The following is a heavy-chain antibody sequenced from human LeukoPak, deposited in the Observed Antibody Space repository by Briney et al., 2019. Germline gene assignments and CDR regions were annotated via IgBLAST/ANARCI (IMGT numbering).Heavy chain of an antibody. Sequence: PSETLSLTCTVSGGSISSYYWSWIRQPPGKGLEWIGCIHYSGSTNYNPSLKSRVTISVDTSKNQFSLKLSSVTAADTAVYYCATDHRLGTGWYFDLWGRGTLVTVSS. CDR1: GGSISSYY. V-gene: IGHV4-59*01. CDR3: ATDHRLGTGWYFDL. CDR2: IHYSGST. D-gene: IGHD7-27*01. J-gene: IGHJ2*01.